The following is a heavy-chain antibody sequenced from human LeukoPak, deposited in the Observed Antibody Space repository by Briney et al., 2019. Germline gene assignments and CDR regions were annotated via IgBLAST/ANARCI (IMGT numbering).Heavy chain of an antibody. Sequence: SETLSLTCTVSGGSISSYYWSWIRQPPGKGLEWIGYIYYSGSTNYNPSPKSRVTISVDTSKNQFSLKLSSVTAADTAVYYCARAHSGSYYSSSYYFDYWGQGTLVTVSS. CDR1: GGSISSYY. D-gene: IGHD1-26*01. CDR3: ARAHSGSYYSSSYYFDY. CDR2: IYYSGST. V-gene: IGHV4-59*01. J-gene: IGHJ4*02.